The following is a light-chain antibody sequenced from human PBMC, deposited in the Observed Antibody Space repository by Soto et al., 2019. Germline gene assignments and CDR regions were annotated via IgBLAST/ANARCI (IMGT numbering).Light chain of an antibody. V-gene: IGLV2-14*01. CDR2: DVS. CDR1: SSDVGGYNY. Sequence: QSVLTQPASVSGSPGQSITISCTGTSSDVGGYNYVSWDQQHPGQAPKLMIYDVSNRPSGVSNRISDSKSGNTASLTISGLQAEDEADYYCSSYTSSSTLGVFGGGTKLTVL. J-gene: IGLJ2*01. CDR3: SSYTSSSTLGV.